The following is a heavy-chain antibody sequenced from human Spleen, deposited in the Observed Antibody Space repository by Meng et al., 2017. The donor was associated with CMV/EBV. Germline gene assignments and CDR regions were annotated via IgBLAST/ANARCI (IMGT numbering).Heavy chain of an antibody. J-gene: IGHJ6*02. D-gene: IGHD3-10*01. CDR2: INSDGNST. V-gene: IGHV3-74*01. CDR1: GFTFSSYW. CDR3: AKERGSDVFYYYYGMDV. Sequence: GGSLRLSCAASGFTFSSYWMHWVRQAPGKGLVWVSRINSDGNSTTYADSVRGRFTISRDNAKNTLYLQMNSLRGEDTAVYYCAKERGSDVFYYYYGMDVWGQGTTVTVSS.